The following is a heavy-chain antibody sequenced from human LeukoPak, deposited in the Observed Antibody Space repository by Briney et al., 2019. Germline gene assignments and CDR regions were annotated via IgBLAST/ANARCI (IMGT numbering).Heavy chain of an antibody. CDR1: GFTFSSYS. CDR2: ISHIDGGT. Sequence: PGGSLRLSCAASGFTFSSYSMNWVRQAPGKGLEWVSLISHIDGGTYYADSVKGRFTISRDNSKNTLYLQMNSLRAEDTAVYYCAKRYGLDSSARWFDPWGQGTLVTVSS. CDR3: AKRYGLDSSARWFDP. V-gene: IGHV3-23*01. J-gene: IGHJ5*02. D-gene: IGHD3-22*01.